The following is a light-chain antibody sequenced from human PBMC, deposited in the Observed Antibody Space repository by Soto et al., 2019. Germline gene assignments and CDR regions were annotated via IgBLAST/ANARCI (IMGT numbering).Light chain of an antibody. CDR1: SGHSSYI. V-gene: IGLV4-60*02. J-gene: IGLJ3*02. CDR2: LEGSGSY. Sequence: QPLLTQSSSASASLGSSVKLTCTLSSGHSSYIIAWHQQQPGKAPRYLMKLEGSGSYNKGSGVPDRFSGSSSGADRYLTISNLQFEDEADYYCETWDSNTWVFGGGTKVTVL. CDR3: ETWDSNTWV.